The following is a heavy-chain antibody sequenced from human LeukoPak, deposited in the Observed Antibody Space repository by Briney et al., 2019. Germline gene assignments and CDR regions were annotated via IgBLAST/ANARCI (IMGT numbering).Heavy chain of an antibody. D-gene: IGHD6-13*01. Sequence: SETLSLTCTVSGGSISSYYWSWIRQPAGKGLEWIGRIETSGNTNYNPSLKSRVTMSIDTSKNQFSLRLNSVTAADTAVYYCARRVGITSAGEYFYYMDVWGTGTTVTISS. V-gene: IGHV4-4*07. CDR2: IETSGNT. J-gene: IGHJ6*03. CDR1: GGSISSYY. CDR3: ARRVGITSAGEYFYYMDV.